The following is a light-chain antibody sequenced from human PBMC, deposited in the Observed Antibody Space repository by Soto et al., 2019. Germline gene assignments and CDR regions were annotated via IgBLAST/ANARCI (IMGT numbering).Light chain of an antibody. CDR3: CSYAGL. J-gene: IGLJ2*01. V-gene: IGLV2-23*01. CDR1: SSDVGSYNL. Sequence: QSALTQPASVSGSPGQSITISCTGTSSDVGSYNLVSWYQQHPGKAPKLMIYEGSKRPSGVSNRFSGSKSGNTASLTISGLQAEDEADYYCCSYAGLFGGGTKLTVL. CDR2: EGS.